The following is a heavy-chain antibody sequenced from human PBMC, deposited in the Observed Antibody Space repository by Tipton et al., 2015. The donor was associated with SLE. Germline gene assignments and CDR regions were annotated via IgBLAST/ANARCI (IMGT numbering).Heavy chain of an antibody. V-gene: IGHV4-34*01. CDR3: ARATVTTTLWYFDY. Sequence: TLSLTCAVYGGSFSGYYWRWIRQPPGKGLEWIGEINHSGSTNYNPSLKSRVTISVDTSKNQFSLKLSSVTAADTAVYYCARATVTTTLWYFDYWGQGTLVTVSS. CDR1: GGSFSGYY. D-gene: IGHD4-17*01. CDR2: INHSGST. J-gene: IGHJ4*02.